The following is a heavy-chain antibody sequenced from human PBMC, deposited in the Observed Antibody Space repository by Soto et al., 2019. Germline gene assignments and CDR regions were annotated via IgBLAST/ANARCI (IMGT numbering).Heavy chain of an antibody. CDR2: INAGNGNT. CDR1: AYTFTSYA. Sequence: QVRLVQSGAEVKKPGASVKVSCKASAYTFTSYAIHWVRQAPGQRLEWMGWINAGNGNTKYSQKFQDRVTITRDTSASTAYMELSSLRSEDTAVYYCARDLGGWPDYWGQGTLVTVSS. J-gene: IGHJ4*02. CDR3: ARDLGGWPDY. D-gene: IGHD6-19*01. V-gene: IGHV1-3*01.